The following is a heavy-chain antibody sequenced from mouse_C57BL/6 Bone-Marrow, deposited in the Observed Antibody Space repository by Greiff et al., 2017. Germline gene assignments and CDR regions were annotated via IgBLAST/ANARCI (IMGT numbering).Heavy chain of an antibody. J-gene: IGHJ3*01. D-gene: IGHD3-3*01. Sequence: QVQLQQPGAELVKPGASVKLSCKASGYTFTSYWMHWVKQRPGQGLEWIGMIHPNSGSTNYNEKFKGKATLPVDKSSSTAYMQLSSLTSEDSAVYYCAREEAVFAYWGQGTLVTVSA. V-gene: IGHV1-64*01. CDR2: IHPNSGST. CDR1: GYTFTSYW. CDR3: AREEAVFAY.